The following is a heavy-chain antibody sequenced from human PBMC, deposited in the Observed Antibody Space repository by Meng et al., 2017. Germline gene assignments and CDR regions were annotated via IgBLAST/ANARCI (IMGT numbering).Heavy chain of an antibody. CDR3: AKDLGTYYYDSSGYYLMGYFDY. D-gene: IGHD3-22*01. CDR2: ISGGST. CDR1: GFTVSSNE. V-gene: IGHV3-38-3*01. J-gene: IGHJ4*02. Sequence: GESLKISCAASGFTVSSNEMSWVRQAPGKGLEWVSSISGGSTYYADSVKGRFTISRDNSKNTLYLQMNSLGAEDTAVYYCAKDLGTYYYDSSGYYLMGYFDYWGQGTLVTVSS.